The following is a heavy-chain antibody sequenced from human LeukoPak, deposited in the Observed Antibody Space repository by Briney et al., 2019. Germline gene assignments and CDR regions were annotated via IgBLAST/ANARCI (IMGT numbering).Heavy chain of an antibody. Sequence: GESLKISCMGSGYSFSNYWIGWVRQMPGKGLEWMGIIYPGDSESKYSPSFQGQVTISVDKSISTAYLQWSSLKASDSAIYYCAREGDGYNGVHYYGMDVWGQGTTVTVSS. CDR2: IYPGDSES. J-gene: IGHJ6*02. CDR1: GYSFSNYW. CDR3: AREGDGYNGVHYYGMDV. D-gene: IGHD5-24*01. V-gene: IGHV5-51*01.